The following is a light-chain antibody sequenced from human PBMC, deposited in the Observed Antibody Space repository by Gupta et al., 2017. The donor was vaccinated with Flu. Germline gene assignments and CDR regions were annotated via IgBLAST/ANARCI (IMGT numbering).Light chain of an antibody. V-gene: IGKV3-20*01. CDR2: GAS. Sequence: RATRSCRASQSVSSRYLAWYQQKPGQAPRLLIYGASSRATGIPDRFSGSGSGTDFTLTITRLEAEDFTVYYCQQYADSPPWTFGQGTRVDIK. CDR1: QSVSSRY. CDR3: QQYADSPPWT. J-gene: IGKJ1*01.